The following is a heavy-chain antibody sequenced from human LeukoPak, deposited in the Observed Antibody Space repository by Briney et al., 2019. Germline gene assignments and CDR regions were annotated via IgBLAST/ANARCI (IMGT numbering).Heavy chain of an antibody. V-gene: IGHV4-34*01. J-gene: IGHJ4*02. CDR1: GGSFSGYY. Sequence: SETLSLTCAVYGGSFSGYYWSWIRQPPGKGLEWIGEINHSGSTNYNPSLKSRVTISVDTSKNQFSLKLSSVTAADTAVYYCARGGFDCSSTSCYGADFDYWGQGTLVTVSS. CDR2: INHSGST. CDR3: ARGGFDCSSTSCYGADFDY. D-gene: IGHD2-2*01.